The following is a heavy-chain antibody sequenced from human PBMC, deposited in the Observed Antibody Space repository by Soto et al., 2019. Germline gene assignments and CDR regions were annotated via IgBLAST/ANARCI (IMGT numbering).Heavy chain of an antibody. CDR3: AKGVGSPFDY. CDR2: ISGSGGSS. J-gene: IGHJ4*02. Sequence: GGSLRLSCAAAGFAFSTYAMTWVRQAPGRGLEWVSVISGSGGSSYYAASVKGRFTISRDNSKNTLFLQMNSLRAEDTAVYYCAKGVGSPFDYWGQGTLVTVSS. D-gene: IGHD2-2*01. V-gene: IGHV3-23*01. CDR1: GFAFSTYA.